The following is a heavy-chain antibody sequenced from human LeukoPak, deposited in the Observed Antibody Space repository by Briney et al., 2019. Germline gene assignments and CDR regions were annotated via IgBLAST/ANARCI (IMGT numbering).Heavy chain of an antibody. D-gene: IGHD6-19*01. CDR3: ARVPAVAGTYGMDV. Sequence: SETLSLTCTVSGGSISSYYWSWIRQPPGKGLEWIGYIYYSGSTNYNPSLKSRVTISVDTSKNQFSLKLSSVTAADTAVYYCARVPAVAGTYGMDVWGKGTTVTVSS. V-gene: IGHV4-59*12. CDR2: IYYSGST. J-gene: IGHJ6*04. CDR1: GGSISSYY.